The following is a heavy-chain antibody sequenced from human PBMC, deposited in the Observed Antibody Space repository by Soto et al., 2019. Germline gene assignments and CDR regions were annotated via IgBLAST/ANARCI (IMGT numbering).Heavy chain of an antibody. CDR1: GFTFSSYA. V-gene: IGHV3-23*01. CDR3: AKVSVDSSSWFYYFDY. Sequence: GGSLRLSCAASGFTFSSYAMSWVPQAPGKGLEWVSAISGSGGSTYYADSVKGRFTISRDNSKNTLYLQMNSLRAEDTAVYYCAKVSVDSSSWFYYFDYWGQGTLVTVSS. CDR2: ISGSGGST. J-gene: IGHJ4*02. D-gene: IGHD6-13*01.